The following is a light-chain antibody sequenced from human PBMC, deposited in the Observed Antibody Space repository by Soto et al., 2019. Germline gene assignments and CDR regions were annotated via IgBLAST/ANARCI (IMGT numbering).Light chain of an antibody. CDR1: QSIGSS. V-gene: IGKV1-39*01. J-gene: IGKJ2*01. CDR3: QQSYSTPYT. CDR2: AAS. Sequence: DIQMTQSPSSLSASVGDRVTITCRASQSIGSSLNWYQQKPGKAPKLLIYAASSLQSVVPSRFSGSGYGTDFSLSISSLQPEDFATYYCQQSYSTPYTFGQGTQVDIK.